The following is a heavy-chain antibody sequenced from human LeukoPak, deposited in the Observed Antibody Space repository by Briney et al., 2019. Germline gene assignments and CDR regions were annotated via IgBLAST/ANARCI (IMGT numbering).Heavy chain of an antibody. CDR1: GGSISSSSYY. V-gene: IGHV4-39*01. Sequence: PSETLSLTCTVSGGSISSSSYYWGWIRQPPGKGLEWIGSIYYSGSTYYIPSLKSRVTISVDTSKNQFSLKLSSVTAADTAVYYCTPHYGMDVWGQGTTVTVSS. J-gene: IGHJ6*02. CDR3: TPHYGMDV. CDR2: IYYSGST.